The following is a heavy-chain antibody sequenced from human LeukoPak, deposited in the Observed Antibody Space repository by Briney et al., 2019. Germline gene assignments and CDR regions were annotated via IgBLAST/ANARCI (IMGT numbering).Heavy chain of an antibody. D-gene: IGHD1-26*01. CDR3: ARVRSGSPDY. CDR1: GFTFSSYA. V-gene: IGHV3-48*04. CDR2: INSGSSTI. Sequence: PGRSLRLSCAASGFTFSSYALHWVRQAPGKGLEWVAYINSGSSTIYYADSVKGRFTISRDNAKNSVYLQMNSLRADDTAVYYCARVRSGSPDYWGQGTLVTVSS. J-gene: IGHJ4*02.